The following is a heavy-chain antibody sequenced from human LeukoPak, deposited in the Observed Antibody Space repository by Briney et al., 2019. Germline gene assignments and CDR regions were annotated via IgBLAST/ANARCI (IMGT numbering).Heavy chain of an antibody. J-gene: IGHJ5*02. CDR2: INHSGST. Sequence: SETLSLTCVVYGGSVSGYYWSWIRQPPGKWLEWIGEINHSGSTNYNPSLKSRVTISVDTAKNQISLQLNSVTPEDTAVYYCARTARGPWGVIYNWFDPWGQGTLVTVSS. CDR1: GGSVSGYY. CDR3: ARTARGPWGVIYNWFDP. D-gene: IGHD3-10*01. V-gene: IGHV4-34*01.